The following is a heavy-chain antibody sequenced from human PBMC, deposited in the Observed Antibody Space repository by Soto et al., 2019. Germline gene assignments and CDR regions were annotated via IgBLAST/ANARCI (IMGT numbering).Heavy chain of an antibody. Sequence: QPGGSLRLSCAASGFTFSSYAMSWVRQAPGKGLEWVSAISGSGGSTYYADSVKGRFTISRDNSKNTLYLQMNSLRAEDTAVYYCANNDPDYYYFCMDVWGEGITISVS. CDR3: ANNDPDYYYFCMDV. J-gene: IGHJ6*02. CDR2: ISGSGGST. V-gene: IGHV3-23*01. CDR1: GFTFSSYA. D-gene: IGHD3-16*01.